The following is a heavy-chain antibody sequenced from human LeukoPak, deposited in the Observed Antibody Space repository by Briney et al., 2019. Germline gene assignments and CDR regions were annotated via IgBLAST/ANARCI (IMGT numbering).Heavy chain of an antibody. CDR3: AKGPDPRSTSKFNWFDP. D-gene: IGHD5/OR15-5a*01. CDR2: IYSGGDT. Sequence: GGSLRLSCAASGFTITSNYMSWVRQAPGKGLEWVAVIYSGGDTYYADSVRGRFTISRDNSKNTLYLQMNSLRVEDTAVYYCAKGPDPRSTSKFNWFDPWGQGTLVTVSS. V-gene: IGHV3-53*01. CDR1: GFTITSNY. J-gene: IGHJ5*02.